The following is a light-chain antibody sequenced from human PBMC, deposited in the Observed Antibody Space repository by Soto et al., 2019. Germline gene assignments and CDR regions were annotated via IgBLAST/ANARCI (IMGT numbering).Light chain of an antibody. J-gene: IGLJ1*01. CDR1: SSDVGAYNF. CDR2: NVY. CDR3: SAYTVSRTYV. V-gene: IGLV2-14*03. Sequence: QSALTQPASVSGSPGQSITISCTGTSSDVGAYNFVSWHQQHPGKAPELMIYNVYDRPSGISYRFSGSKSGNTASLTISGLQGEDGADYYCSAYTVSRTYVFGTGTKVTVL.